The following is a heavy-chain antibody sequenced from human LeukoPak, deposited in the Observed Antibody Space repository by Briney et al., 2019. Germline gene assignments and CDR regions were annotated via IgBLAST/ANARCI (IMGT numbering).Heavy chain of an antibody. CDR1: GFTVSSNY. D-gene: IGHD5-12*01. V-gene: IGHV3-30*18. CDR3: AKDLRGGYSGYVTDY. Sequence: GGSLRLSCAASGFTVSSNYMSWVRQAPGKGLEWVAVISYDGSNKYYADSVKGRFTISRDNSKNTLYLQMNSLRAEDTAVYYCAKDLRGGYSGYVTDYWGQGTLVTVSS. CDR2: ISYDGSNK. J-gene: IGHJ4*02.